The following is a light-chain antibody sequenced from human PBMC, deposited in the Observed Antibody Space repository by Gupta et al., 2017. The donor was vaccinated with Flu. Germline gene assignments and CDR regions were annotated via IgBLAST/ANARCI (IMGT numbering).Light chain of an antibody. CDR3: QQSYDIPFT. Sequence: DIGVTQSPSSLSASVGDRVTITCRASQTIHRYLNWYQQKPGKAPKLLIYATSNLQGEVPSKFSGGGSGTDFTLTIASLQPEDFATYYCQQSYDIPFTFGQGTKLEIK. CDR1: QTIHRY. V-gene: IGKV1-39*01. CDR2: ATS. J-gene: IGKJ2*01.